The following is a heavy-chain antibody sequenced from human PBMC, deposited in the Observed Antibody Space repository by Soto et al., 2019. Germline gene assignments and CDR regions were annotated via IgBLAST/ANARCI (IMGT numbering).Heavy chain of an antibody. CDR3: ARVSSPFGY. CDR1: GFTVRSNY. V-gene: IGHV3-53*01. D-gene: IGHD3-16*01. CDR2: IYSSGNT. Sequence: GGSLRLSCAVSGFTVRSNYMSWVRQAPGKGLEWVSIIYSSGNTYYADSVKGRFTMSRDTSNNTVFLQMSSLRAEDTAVYYCARVSSPFGYWGQGTLVTVSS. J-gene: IGHJ4*02.